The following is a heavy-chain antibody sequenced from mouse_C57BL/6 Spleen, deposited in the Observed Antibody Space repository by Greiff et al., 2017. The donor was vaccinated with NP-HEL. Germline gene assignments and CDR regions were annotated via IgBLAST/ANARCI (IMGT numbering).Heavy chain of an antibody. CDR3: ARPYGSSKYFDV. CDR2: IHPNSGST. Sequence: VQLQQPGAELVKPGASVKLSCKASGYTFTSYWMHWVKQRPGQGLEWIGMIHPNSGSTNYNEKFKSKATLTVDKSSSTAYMQPSSLTSEDSAVYYCARPYGSSKYFDVWGTGTTVTVSS. J-gene: IGHJ1*03. CDR1: GYTFTSYW. V-gene: IGHV1-64*01. D-gene: IGHD1-1*01.